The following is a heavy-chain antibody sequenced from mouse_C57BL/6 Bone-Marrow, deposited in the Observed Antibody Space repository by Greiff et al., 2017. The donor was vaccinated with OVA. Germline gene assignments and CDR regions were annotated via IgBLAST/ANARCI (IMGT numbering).Heavy chain of an antibody. D-gene: IGHD1-1*01. CDR3: ARRYYSWFAY. J-gene: IGHJ3*01. V-gene: IGHV5-17*01. Sequence: EVQLQESGGGLVKPGGSLKLSCAASGFTFSDYGMHWVRQAPEKGLEWVAYISSGSSTIYYADTVKGRFTISRDNAKNTLFLQMTSLRSEDTAMYYCARRYYSWFAYWGQGTLVTVSA. CDR2: ISSGSSTI. CDR1: GFTFSDYG.